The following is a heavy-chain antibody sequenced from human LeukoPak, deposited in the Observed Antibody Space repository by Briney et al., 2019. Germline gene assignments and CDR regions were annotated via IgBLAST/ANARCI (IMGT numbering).Heavy chain of an antibody. V-gene: IGHV3-66*01. D-gene: IGHD6-13*01. CDR1: EFSVGSNY. CDR3: AKVRGGGTWYYRTDAFDI. Sequence: GGSLRLSCAASEFSVGSNYMTWVRQAPGKGLEWVSLIYSGGSTYYADSVKGRFTISRDNSKNTLYLQMNSLRVEDTAVYYCAKVRGGGTWYYRTDAFDIWGQGTMVIVSS. CDR2: IYSGGST. J-gene: IGHJ3*02.